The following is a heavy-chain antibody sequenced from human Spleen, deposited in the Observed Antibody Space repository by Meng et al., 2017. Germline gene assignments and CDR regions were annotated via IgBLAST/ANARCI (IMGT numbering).Heavy chain of an antibody. CDR2: ISDYNGDKKYDT. Sequence: QVQLVQSGAELKNSGASVRVSCKASCYTFINYGISWVRQAPVQGLEWMGWISDYNGDKKYDTKYAQKFQGRVTLTTDTSTSTAYMELGSLRSDDTAVFYCVRKGYVIHYWGQGTLVTVSS. V-gene: IGHV1-18*01. CDR3: VRKGYVIHY. D-gene: IGHD2-21*01. J-gene: IGHJ4*02. CDR1: CYTFINYG.